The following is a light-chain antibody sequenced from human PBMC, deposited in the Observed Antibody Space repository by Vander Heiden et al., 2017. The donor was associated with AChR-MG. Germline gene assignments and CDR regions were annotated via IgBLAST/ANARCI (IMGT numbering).Light chain of an antibody. CDR2: STS. J-gene: IGKJ2*01. V-gene: IGKV3-20*01. Sequence: EIVLTQSPGTLSLSPGESAILSCRASQSISSSLLAWYQQKPGQAPRLVIYSTSSRATGIPDRFSGSGSGTDFTLTISRLESEDFAVYYCQQYDSSSGTFGQGTKLEIK. CDR3: QQYDSSSGT. CDR1: QSISSSL.